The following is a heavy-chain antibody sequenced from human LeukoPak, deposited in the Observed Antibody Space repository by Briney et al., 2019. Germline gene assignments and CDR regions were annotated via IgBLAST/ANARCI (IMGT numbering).Heavy chain of an antibody. CDR1: GFTFSNAY. Sequence: GSLSLSCAAPGFTFSNAYMNWVRQPPGKGLEWIGSIYYSGTTYYSSSLKSRVIISVDTSKNQFSLKLSSVTATDTAVYYCARHEAQDFDYWGQGTLVTVPS. V-gene: IGHV4-59*04. CDR2: IYYSGTT. CDR3: ARHEAQDFDY. J-gene: IGHJ4*02.